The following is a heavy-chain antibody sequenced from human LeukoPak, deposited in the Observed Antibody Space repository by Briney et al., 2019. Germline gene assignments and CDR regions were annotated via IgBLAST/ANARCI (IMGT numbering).Heavy chain of an antibody. CDR1: GGSISSSSYY. CDR3: ARAPMGIAVAGGSGDWFDP. J-gene: IGHJ5*02. CDR2: IYYSGST. Sequence: SETLSLTCTVSGGSISSSSYYWGWIRQPPGKGLEWIGSIYYSGSTYYNPSLKSRVTISVGTSKNQFSLKLSSVTAADTAVYYCARAPMGIAVAGGSGDWFDPWGQGTLVTVSS. V-gene: IGHV4-39*07. D-gene: IGHD6-19*01.